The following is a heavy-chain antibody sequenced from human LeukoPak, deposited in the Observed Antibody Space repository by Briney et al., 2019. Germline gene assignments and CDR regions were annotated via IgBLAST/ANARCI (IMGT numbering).Heavy chain of an antibody. V-gene: IGHV4-4*02. J-gene: IGHJ4*02. D-gene: IGHD6-13*01. CDR3: ARGRAAADNYFDY. CDR1: GDSISSSHW. Sequence: PSGTLSLTCAVSGDSISSSHWWSCVRQPPGKGLEWIGEVYHSGTTNYNPSLKSRVTISVDKSKNQFSLNLSSVTAADTAVYYCARGRAAADNYFDYWGQGTLVTVSS. CDR2: VYHSGTT.